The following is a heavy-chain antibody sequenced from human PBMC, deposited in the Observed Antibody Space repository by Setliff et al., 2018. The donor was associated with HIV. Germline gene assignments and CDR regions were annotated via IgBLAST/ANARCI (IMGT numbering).Heavy chain of an antibody. D-gene: IGHD3-10*01. V-gene: IGHV1-46*01. Sequence: ASVKVSCKASGYSFSNHYIHWVRQAPGQGLEWMGIINPSGGSTNYNPSFKSRVTISVDTSKNQFSLKLSSVTAADTAVYYCARPGSSSYYYAMDVWGQGTTVTVSS. CDR1: GYSFSNHY. J-gene: IGHJ6*02. CDR2: INPSGGST. CDR3: ARPGSSSYYYAMDV.